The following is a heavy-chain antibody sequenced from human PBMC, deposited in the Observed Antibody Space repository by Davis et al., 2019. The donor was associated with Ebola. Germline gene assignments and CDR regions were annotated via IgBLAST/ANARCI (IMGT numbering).Heavy chain of an antibody. CDR1: GDSIISSSSY. CDR3: ARQGWSGYSLRHWLDP. Sequence: MPSETLSLTCTVSGDSIISSSSYWGWIRQPPRKGLEWIGSIYYSGITYYNPSLKSRVTISVDTSKNQFSLKLRSVTAADTAVYYCARQGWSGYSLRHWLDPWGRGTLVTVSS. J-gene: IGHJ5*02. CDR2: IYYSGIT. D-gene: IGHD3-3*01. V-gene: IGHV4-39*01.